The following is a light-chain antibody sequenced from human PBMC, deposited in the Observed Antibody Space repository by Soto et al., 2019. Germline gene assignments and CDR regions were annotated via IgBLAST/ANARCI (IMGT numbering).Light chain of an antibody. CDR2: GNS. Sequence: QSVLTQPPSVSGAPGQRVTIYCTGSSSNIGAGYDVHWYQQLPGTAPKLLIYGNSTRPSGVPDRFSGSKSGTSASLANTGLQADDEADYYCPSYDSSLSAVVFGGVTKLTVL. CDR1: SSNIGAGYD. V-gene: IGLV1-40*01. CDR3: PSYDSSLSAVV. J-gene: IGLJ2*01.